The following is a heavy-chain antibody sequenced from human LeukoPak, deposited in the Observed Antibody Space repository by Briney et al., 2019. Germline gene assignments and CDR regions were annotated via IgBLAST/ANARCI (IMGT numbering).Heavy chain of an antibody. J-gene: IGHJ4*02. CDR1: GFTFSDHY. CDR2: TRNKAKSYTT. Sequence: GGSLRLSCAASGFTFSDHYMDWVRQAPGKGLEWVARTRNKAKSYTTEYAASVNGRFTISRDVSQSSLYLQMHSLKTEDTAVYYCAKDPPCSGGTCYGYFESWGQGTLVTVSS. CDR3: AKDPPCSGGTCYGYFES. V-gene: IGHV3-72*01. D-gene: IGHD2-15*01.